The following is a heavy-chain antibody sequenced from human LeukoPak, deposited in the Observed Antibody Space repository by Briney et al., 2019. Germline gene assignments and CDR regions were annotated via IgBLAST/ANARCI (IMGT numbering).Heavy chain of an antibody. D-gene: IGHD3-10*01. J-gene: IGHJ4*02. CDR2: ISWNSGSI. V-gene: IGHV3-9*01. Sequence: GGSLRLSCAASGFTFDDYAMHWVRQAPGKGLEWVSGISWNSGSIGYADSVKGRFTISRDNAKNSLYLQMNSLRAEDTALYYCAKAGGSGSYYSADYWGQGTLVTVSS. CDR3: AKAGGSGSYYSADY. CDR1: GFTFDDYA.